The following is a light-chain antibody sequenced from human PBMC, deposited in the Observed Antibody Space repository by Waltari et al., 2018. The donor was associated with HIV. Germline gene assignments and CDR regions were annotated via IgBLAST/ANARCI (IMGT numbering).Light chain of an antibody. CDR2: EVS. V-gene: IGLV2-14*01. Sequence: QSALTQPASVSGSPGQSITISCTGTSSDLRIYNSVSWYQHHPGKAPKVIIYEVSNRPAGVSSRFSGSISANTVSLTISGLQAEDEAVYFCASYISSSSPEFGGGTKVTVL. CDR1: SSDLRIYNS. J-gene: IGLJ3*02. CDR3: ASYISSSSPE.